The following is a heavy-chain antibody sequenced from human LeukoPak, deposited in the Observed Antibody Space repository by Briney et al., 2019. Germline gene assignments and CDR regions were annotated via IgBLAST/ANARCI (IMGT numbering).Heavy chain of an antibody. J-gene: IGHJ5*02. D-gene: IGHD6-19*01. CDR1: GFTFSTYA. Sequence: PGGSLRLSCAASGFTFSTYAMSWVRQGPGKGLEWVSAISGSGGSTFHADSVKGRFTISRDSSKNTLYLQMNSLRAEDTAVYYCAREMLAAVAAQSWGQGTLVTVSS. CDR3: AREMLAAVAAQS. CDR2: ISGSGGST. V-gene: IGHV3-23*01.